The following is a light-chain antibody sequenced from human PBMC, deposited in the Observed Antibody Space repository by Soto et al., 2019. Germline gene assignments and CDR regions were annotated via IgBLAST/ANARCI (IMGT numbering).Light chain of an antibody. J-gene: IGKJ4*01. CDR2: DAS. Sequence: QMTQFPSSLSASVGDRVTITCQASQDIRKYLNWYQQKPGKAPKLLIYDASTLETGVPSSFSGSGSGTDFTFVISSLQPEDSATYYCQQYNNVPLTFGGGTKVEVK. V-gene: IGKV1-33*01. CDR3: QQYNNVPLT. CDR1: QDIRKY.